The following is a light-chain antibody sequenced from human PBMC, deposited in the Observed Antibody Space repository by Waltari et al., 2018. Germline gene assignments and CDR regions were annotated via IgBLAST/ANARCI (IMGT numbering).Light chain of an antibody. CDR3: CSYASSGTGV. V-gene: IGLV2-23*02. J-gene: IGLJ2*01. CDR2: EVS. CDR1: SSDVGSYNL. Sequence: QSALTQPASVSGSPGQSITISCTGTSSDVGSYNLVTWYQQYPGKAPKLMIYEVSKRPSGFSNRFSGSKSGNTASRTISGLQAEDEADYYCCSYASSGTGVFGGGTKVTVL.